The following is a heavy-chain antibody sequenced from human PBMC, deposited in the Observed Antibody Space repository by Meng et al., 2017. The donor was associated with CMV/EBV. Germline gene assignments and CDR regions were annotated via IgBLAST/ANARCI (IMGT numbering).Heavy chain of an antibody. Sequence: ASVKVSCKASGYTITGYYMHWLRQAPGQGLEWMGWINPNSGGTNYAQKFQGRVTMTRDTSISTAYMELSRLRSDDTAVYYCARDSHCSSTSCPLDYWGQGTLVTVSS. J-gene: IGHJ4*02. D-gene: IGHD2-2*01. CDR3: ARDSHCSSTSCPLDY. CDR2: INPNSGGT. CDR1: GYTITGYY. V-gene: IGHV1-2*02.